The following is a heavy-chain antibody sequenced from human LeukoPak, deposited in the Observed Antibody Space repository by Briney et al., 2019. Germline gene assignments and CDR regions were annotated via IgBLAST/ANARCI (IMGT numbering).Heavy chain of an antibody. V-gene: IGHV1-46*01. D-gene: IGHD3-3*01. Sequence: ASVKVSCKASGYTFTSYYMHWVRQAPGQGLEWMGIINPSGGSTSYAQKFQGRVTMTRDMSTSTVYMELSSLRSEDTAVYYCARGPPLRFLEWLDYYYYMDVWGKGTTVTVSS. CDR1: GYTFTSYY. J-gene: IGHJ6*03. CDR2: INPSGGST. CDR3: ARGPPLRFLEWLDYYYYMDV.